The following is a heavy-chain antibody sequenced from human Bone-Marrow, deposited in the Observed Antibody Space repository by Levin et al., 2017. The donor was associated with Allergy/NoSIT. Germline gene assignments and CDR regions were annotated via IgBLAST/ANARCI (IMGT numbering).Heavy chain of an antibody. CDR1: GGSISPYY. J-gene: IGHJ3*02. CDR3: ARDVTFIDAFEI. D-gene: IGHD2/OR15-2a*01. Sequence: SQTLSLTCAVSGGSISPYYWSWIRQPPGKELEWIGYIYYNGNTNYNPSLKSRVTISVDTSRNQLSLNLRSVTAADTAVYYCARDVTFIDAFEIWGQGTMVTVSS. V-gene: IGHV4-59*01. CDR2: IYYNGNT.